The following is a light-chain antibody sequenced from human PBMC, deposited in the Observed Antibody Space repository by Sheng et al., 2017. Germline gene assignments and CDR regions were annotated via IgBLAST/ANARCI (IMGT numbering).Light chain of an antibody. J-gene: IGKJ3*01. CDR2: DAS. CDR1: QSVSSN. CDR3: QQRSSWPMIT. V-gene: IGKV3-11*01. Sequence: EIVLTQSPATLSLSPGERATLSCRASQSVSSNLAWYQQKPGQAPRLLIYDASNRATGIPARFSGSGSGTDFTLTIRSLEPEDFAVYYCQQRSSWPMITFGPGTKVNIK.